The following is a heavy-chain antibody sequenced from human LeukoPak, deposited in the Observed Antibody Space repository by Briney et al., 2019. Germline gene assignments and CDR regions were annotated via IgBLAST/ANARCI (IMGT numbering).Heavy chain of an antibody. CDR2: INHSGST. CDR3: EISGGAFDI. CDR1: SGSISTSNFY. Sequence: SETLSLTCTVSSGSISTSNFYWGWIRQPPGKGLEWIGEINHSGSTNYNPSLKSRVTISVDTSKNQFSLKLSSVTAADTAVYYCEISGGAFDIWGQGTMVTVSS. V-gene: IGHV4-39*07. J-gene: IGHJ3*02.